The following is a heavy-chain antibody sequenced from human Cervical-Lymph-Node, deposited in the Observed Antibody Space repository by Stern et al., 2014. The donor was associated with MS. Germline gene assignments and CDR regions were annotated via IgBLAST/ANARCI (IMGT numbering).Heavy chain of an antibody. Sequence: QVTLKESGPVLVKPTETLTLTCTVSGFSLSNARMGVSWIRQPPGKSLEWLSHIFSNDEKSYSTSLKSRLTISKDTSKSQVVLTMTNMDPVDTATYYCARARPDYYYYGMDVWGQGTTVTVSS. CDR3: ARARPDYYYYGMDV. CDR2: IFSNDEK. D-gene: IGHD6-6*01. J-gene: IGHJ6*02. CDR1: GFSLSNARMG. V-gene: IGHV2-26*01.